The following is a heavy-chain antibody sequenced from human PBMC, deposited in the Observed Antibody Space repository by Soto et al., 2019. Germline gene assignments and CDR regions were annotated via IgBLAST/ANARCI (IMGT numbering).Heavy chain of an antibody. D-gene: IGHD6-19*01. V-gene: IGHV1-69*13. CDR1: GGTFSSYA. Sequence: SVKVSCKASGGTFSSYAISWVRQAPGQGLEWMGGIIPIFGTANYAQKFQGRVTITADESTSTAYRELSSLRSEDTAVYYFATDPSIWVAGSGLRAFDIWGQGTMVTVSS. CDR3: ATDPSIWVAGSGLRAFDI. CDR2: IIPIFGTA. J-gene: IGHJ3*02.